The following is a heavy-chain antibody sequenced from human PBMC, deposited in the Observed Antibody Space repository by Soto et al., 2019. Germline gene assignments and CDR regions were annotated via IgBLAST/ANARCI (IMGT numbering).Heavy chain of an antibody. V-gene: IGHV4-59*12. J-gene: IGHJ3*02. CDR3: ASSVVAYDAFDI. Sequence: EPVSITCAVSGGSISSYYWSWIRQPPGKGLEWIGYIYYSGSTNYNPSLKSRVTISVDTSKNQFSLKLSSVTAADTAVYYCASSVVAYDAFDIWGQGTMVTVSS. CDR2: IYYSGST. CDR1: GGSISSYY. D-gene: IGHD2-15*01.